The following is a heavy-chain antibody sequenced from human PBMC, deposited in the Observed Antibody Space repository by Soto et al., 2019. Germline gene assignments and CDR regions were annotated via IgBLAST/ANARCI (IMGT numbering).Heavy chain of an antibody. Sequence: QITLKESGPTLVKPTQTLTLTCTFSGFSLSTSGVGVGWIRQPPGKALEWLALIYLDDDKRYSPSLKSRLTITKDTSKNQVVLTMTNMDPVDTATYYCAHRRVDYAFWSGFDYWGQGTLVTVSS. D-gene: IGHD3-3*01. CDR3: AHRRVDYAFWSGFDY. V-gene: IGHV2-5*02. CDR2: IYLDDDK. J-gene: IGHJ4*02. CDR1: GFSLSTSGVG.